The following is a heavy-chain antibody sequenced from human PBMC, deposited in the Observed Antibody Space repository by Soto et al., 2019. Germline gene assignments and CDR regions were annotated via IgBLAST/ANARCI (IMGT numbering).Heavy chain of an antibody. V-gene: IGHV3-64*05. CDR3: VKKSGTYYGSFDF. Sequence: GGSLRLSCSASGITFSSYAMDWVRQAPGKGLEFVATIGRDGGSIRYADSVKGRFTISRDNSKNTLYVQMNSLRTEDTAVYYCVKKSGTYYGSFDFWGQGTLVTVSS. J-gene: IGHJ4*02. CDR2: IGRDGGSI. CDR1: GITFSSYA. D-gene: IGHD1-26*01.